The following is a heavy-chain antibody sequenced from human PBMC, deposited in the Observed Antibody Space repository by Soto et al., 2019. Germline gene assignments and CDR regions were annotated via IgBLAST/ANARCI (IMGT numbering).Heavy chain of an antibody. CDR3: ARDLGPEDRVAADYFHYGMDV. CDR1: GYTFTSYA. V-gene: IGHV1-3*02. Sequence: ASVKVSCKASGYTFTSYAMHWVRQAPGQRLEWMGWSNAGNGNTKYSQEFRGRISMTSDTSTNTVHLALSSLRSEDTAVYYCARDLGPEDRVAADYFHYGMDVWGQGTTVTVSS. J-gene: IGHJ6*02. D-gene: IGHD6-13*01. CDR2: SNAGNGNT.